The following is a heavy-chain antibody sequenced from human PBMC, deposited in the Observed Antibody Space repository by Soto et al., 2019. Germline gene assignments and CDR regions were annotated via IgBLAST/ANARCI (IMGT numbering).Heavy chain of an antibody. Sequence: PSETLSLTCTVSGDSISSSSYFWAWIRQPPGKGLEWIGSIYYSGSTYYNPSLKSRVTISVDTSKNQFSLKLSSVTAADTAVYYCARLHRSIAAAGTSYYYYGMDVWGQGTTVTVSS. J-gene: IGHJ6*02. CDR3: ARLHRSIAAAGTSYYYYGMDV. V-gene: IGHV4-39*01. CDR2: IYYSGST. CDR1: GDSISSSSYF. D-gene: IGHD6-13*01.